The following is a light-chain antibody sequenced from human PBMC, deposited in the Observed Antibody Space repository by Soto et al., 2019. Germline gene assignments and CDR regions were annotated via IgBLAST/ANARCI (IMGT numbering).Light chain of an antibody. V-gene: IGLV1-40*01. CDR1: SSNIGARYD. J-gene: IGLJ2*01. CDR3: QSYDSSLSGVV. Sequence: QAVVTQPPSVSGAPGQRVTISCTGSSSNIGARYDVHWYQQLPGTAPKLLIYGNNNRPSGVPDRFSGSKSGTSASLAITGLQAEDEADYYGQSYDSSLSGVVFGGGTKLTVL. CDR2: GNN.